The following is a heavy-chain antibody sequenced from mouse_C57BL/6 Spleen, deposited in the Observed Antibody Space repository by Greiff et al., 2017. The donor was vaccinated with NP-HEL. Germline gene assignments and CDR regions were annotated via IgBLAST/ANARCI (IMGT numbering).Heavy chain of an antibody. CDR3: AYYSNYGYFDY. J-gene: IGHJ2*01. V-gene: IGHV6-6*01. CDR1: GFTFSDAW. D-gene: IGHD2-5*01. Sequence: EVMLVESGGGLVQPGGSMKLSCAASGFTFSDAWMDWVRQSPEKGLEWVAEIRNKANNHATYYAESVKGRFTISRDDSKSSVYLQMNSLRAEDTGIYYCAYYSNYGYFDYWGQGTTLTVSS. CDR2: IRNKANNHAT.